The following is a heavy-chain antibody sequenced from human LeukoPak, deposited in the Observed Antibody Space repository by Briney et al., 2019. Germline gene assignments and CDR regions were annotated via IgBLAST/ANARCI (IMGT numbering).Heavy chain of an antibody. CDR1: GGSISSSSYY. J-gene: IGHJ4*02. D-gene: IGHD3-22*01. CDR2: IYYSGST. V-gene: IGHV4-61*05. Sequence: TPSETLSLTCTVSGGSISSSSYYWGWIRQPPGKGLEWIGYIYYSGSTNYNPSLKSRVTISFDTSRNQFSLQLSSVTAADTAMYYCASRGYYDNSGYFRNWGQGTLVTVSS. CDR3: ASRGYYDNSGYFRN.